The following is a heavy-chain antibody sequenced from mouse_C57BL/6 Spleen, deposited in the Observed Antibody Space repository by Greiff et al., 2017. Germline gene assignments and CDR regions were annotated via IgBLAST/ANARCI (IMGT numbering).Heavy chain of an antibody. D-gene: IGHD2-4*01. CDR2: IHPNSGST. CDR3: ARSPYDYDATWFAY. V-gene: IGHV1-81*01. Sequence: VQLQQSGAELARPGASVKLSCKASGYTFTSYGISWVKQRTGQGLEWIGMIHPNSGSTNYNEKFKSKATLTVDKSSSTAYMQLSSLTSEDSAVYYCARSPYDYDATWFAYWGQGTLVTVSA. J-gene: IGHJ3*01. CDR1: GYTFTSYG.